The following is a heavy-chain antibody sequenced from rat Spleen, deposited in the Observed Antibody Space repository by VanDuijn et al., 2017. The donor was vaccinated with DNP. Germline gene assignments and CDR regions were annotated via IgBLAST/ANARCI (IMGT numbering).Heavy chain of an antibody. D-gene: IGHD5-1*01. V-gene: IGHV2-43*01. CDR1: GFSLTSYH. CDR3: ATGLGDY. J-gene: IGHJ2*01. Sequence: QVQLKESGPGLVQPSQTLSLTCTVSGFSLTSYHVSWVRQPPGKGLEWLGVIWAGGDTAYNSLLKSRLSISRDSSKSQVFLEMNSLQTEDTATYYCATGLGDYWGQGVMVTVSS. CDR2: IWAGGDT.